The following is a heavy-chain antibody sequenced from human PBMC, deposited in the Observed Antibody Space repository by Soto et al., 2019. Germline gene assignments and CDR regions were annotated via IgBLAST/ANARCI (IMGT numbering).Heavy chain of an antibody. J-gene: IGHJ6*02. D-gene: IGHD1-20*01. V-gene: IGHV1-69*13. Sequence: GASVKVSCKASGGTFSSYAISWVRQAPGQGLEWMGGIIPIFGTANYAQKFQGRVTITADESTSTAYMELSSLRSEDTAVYYCARDHGLGTYNWNPIGDYYGMDVWGQGTTVTVSS. CDR3: ARDHGLGTYNWNPIGDYYGMDV. CDR1: GGTFSSYA. CDR2: IIPIFGTA.